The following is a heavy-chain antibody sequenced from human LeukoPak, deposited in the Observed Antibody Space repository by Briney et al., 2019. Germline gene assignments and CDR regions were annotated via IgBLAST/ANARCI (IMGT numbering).Heavy chain of an antibody. CDR3: ARDKRVYYGSGSYVENNWFDP. CDR1: GGTFSSYA. J-gene: IGHJ5*02. CDR2: IIPIFGTA. D-gene: IGHD3-10*01. Sequence: ASVKVSCKASGGTFSSYAISWVRQAPGQGLEWMGGIIPIFGTANYAQKFQGRVTITADKSTSTAYMELSSLRSEDTAVYYCARDKRVYYGSGSYVENNWFDPWGQGTLVTVSS. V-gene: IGHV1-69*06.